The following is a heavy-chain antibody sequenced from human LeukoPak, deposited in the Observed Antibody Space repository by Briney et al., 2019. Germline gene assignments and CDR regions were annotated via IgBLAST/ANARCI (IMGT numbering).Heavy chain of an antibody. J-gene: IGHJ6*03. D-gene: IGHD6-19*01. V-gene: IGHV1-69*06. CDR1: GGTFSSYA. CDR2: IIPSLGTA. CDR3: ARDPIAVAGKKYFYYMGV. Sequence: GASVKVSCKASGGTFSSYAISWVRQAPGQGLEWMGGIIPSLGTANYAQKFKGRVTITADKSTSTAYMKLSSLRSEDTAVYYCARDPIAVAGKKYFYYMGVWGKGTSVTVSS.